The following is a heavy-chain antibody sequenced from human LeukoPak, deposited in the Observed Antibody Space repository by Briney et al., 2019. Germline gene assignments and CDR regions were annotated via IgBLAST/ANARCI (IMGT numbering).Heavy chain of an antibody. CDR1: GGTFSSYA. V-gene: IGHV1-69*05. CDR3: APYAGATDNWFDP. Sequence: SVKASCKASGGTFSSYAISWVRQAPGQGLEWMGGIIPIFGTANYAQKFQGRVTITTDESTSTAYMELSSLRSEDTAVYYCAPYAGATDNWFDPWGQGTLVTVSS. J-gene: IGHJ5*02. CDR2: IIPIFGTA. D-gene: IGHD1-26*01.